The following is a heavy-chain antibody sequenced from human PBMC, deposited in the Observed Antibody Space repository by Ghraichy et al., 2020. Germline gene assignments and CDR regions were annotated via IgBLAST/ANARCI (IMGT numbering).Heavy chain of an antibody. V-gene: IGHV4-39*01. CDR3: ARPREEWLRSGGFDY. J-gene: IGHJ4*02. CDR2: IYYSGST. Sequence: SETLSLTCTVSGGSISSSSYYWGWIRQPPGKGLEWIGSIYYSGSTYYNPSLKSRVTISVDTSKNQFSLKLSSVTAADTAVYYCARPREEWLRSGGFDYWGQGTLVTVSS. D-gene: IGHD5-12*01. CDR1: GGSISSSSYY.